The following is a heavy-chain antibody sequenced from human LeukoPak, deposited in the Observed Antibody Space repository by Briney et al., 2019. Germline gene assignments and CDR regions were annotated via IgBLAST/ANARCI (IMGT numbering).Heavy chain of an antibody. Sequence: GGSLRLSCAASGFTFSNAWMTWVRQAPGKGLEWVGHIKSKTDGGTTDYAAPVKGRFTISRDDSKNTLYLQMSSLKTEDTAVYYCTAWTRMLRYYYYGLDVWGQGTTVTVSS. CDR3: TAWTRMLRYYYYGLDV. D-gene: IGHD1-14*01. CDR2: IKSKTDGGTT. CDR1: GFTFSNAW. J-gene: IGHJ6*02. V-gene: IGHV3-15*01.